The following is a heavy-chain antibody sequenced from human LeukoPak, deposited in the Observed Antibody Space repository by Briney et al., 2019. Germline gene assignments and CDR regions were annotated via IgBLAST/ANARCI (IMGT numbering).Heavy chain of an antibody. Sequence: GESLKISCKGSGYSFTSYWIGWVRQMPGKGLEWMGIIYPGDSDTRYSPSFQGQVTISADKSISTAYLQWSCLKASDTAMYYCARHYHYDILTGYTNWFDPWGQGTLVTVSS. J-gene: IGHJ5*02. D-gene: IGHD3-9*01. CDR3: ARHYHYDILTGYTNWFDP. CDR1: GYSFTSYW. CDR2: IYPGDSDT. V-gene: IGHV5-51*01.